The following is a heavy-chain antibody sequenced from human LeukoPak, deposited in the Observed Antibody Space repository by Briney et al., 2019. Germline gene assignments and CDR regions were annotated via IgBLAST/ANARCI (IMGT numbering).Heavy chain of an antibody. D-gene: IGHD2-2*01. V-gene: IGHV4-30-4*01. CDR2: IYNSGTI. CDR1: GGSISSGDYY. CDR3: ATAPLPATMWNWYFDL. J-gene: IGHJ2*01. Sequence: SETLSLTCTVSGGSISSGDYYWSWIRQPPGKGLEWIGYIYNSGTIYYNPSLKSRLTISVDTSRNQFSLRLRSVTAADTAVYYSATAPLPATMWNWYFDLWGRGTLVTVSS.